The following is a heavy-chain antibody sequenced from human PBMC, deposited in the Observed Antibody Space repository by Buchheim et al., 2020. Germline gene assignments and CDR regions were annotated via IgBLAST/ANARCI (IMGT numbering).Heavy chain of an antibody. CDR1: GNTFSSHH. CDR2: MDPGGGST. Sequence: QVHLVQSGAEVKKPGASVRVSCKASGNTFSSHHVHWVRQAPGQGLEWLGIMDPGGGSTINAQNFQGRVTMTRDTSTSTVYMELSSLTSDDTAVYFCARGADSATLYPPDYWGQGTL. CDR3: ARGADSATLYPPDY. J-gene: IGHJ4*02. V-gene: IGHV1-46*03. D-gene: IGHD1-26*01.